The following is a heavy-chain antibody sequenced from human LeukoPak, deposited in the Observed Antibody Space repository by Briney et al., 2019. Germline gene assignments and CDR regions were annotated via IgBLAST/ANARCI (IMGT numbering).Heavy chain of an antibody. Sequence: GGSLRLSCAASGFTFSSYSMSWVRQGSGKGLEWVSAISGSGGSTYYADSVKGRFTISRDNSKNTLYLQMNSLRAEDTAVYYCAKVGSSGWPYFDYWGQGTLVTVSS. V-gene: IGHV3-23*01. D-gene: IGHD6-19*01. CDR3: AKVGSSGWPYFDY. CDR1: GFTFSSYS. CDR2: ISGSGGST. J-gene: IGHJ4*02.